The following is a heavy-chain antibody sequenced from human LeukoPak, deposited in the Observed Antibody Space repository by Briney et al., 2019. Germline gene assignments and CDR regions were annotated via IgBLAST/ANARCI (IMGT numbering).Heavy chain of an antibody. J-gene: IGHJ5*02. CDR1: GGSISSYY. D-gene: IGHD1-26*01. V-gene: IGHV4-4*07. Sequence: SETLSLTCTVSGGSISSYYWSWIRQPAGKGLEWIGRIYTSGSTNYNPSLKSRVTMSVDTSKNQFSLKLSSVTAADTAVYYCARDYEWELRDAMVNWFDPWGQGTLVTVSS. CDR2: IYTSGST. CDR3: ARDYEWELRDAMVNWFDP.